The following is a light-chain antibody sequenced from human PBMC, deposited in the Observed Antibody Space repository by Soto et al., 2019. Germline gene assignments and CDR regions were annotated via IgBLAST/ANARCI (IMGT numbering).Light chain of an antibody. CDR1: QNIRSY. CDR2: TAS. V-gene: IGKV1-33*01. CDR3: QQYDNLPLT. J-gene: IGKJ5*01. Sequence: DIQMTQSPSSLSASVGDRVTITCRASQNIRSYLNWYQQKPGKAPKVMIYTASSLETGVPSRFSGSGSGTDFTFTISSLQPEDIATYYCQQYDNLPLTFGQGTRLEIK.